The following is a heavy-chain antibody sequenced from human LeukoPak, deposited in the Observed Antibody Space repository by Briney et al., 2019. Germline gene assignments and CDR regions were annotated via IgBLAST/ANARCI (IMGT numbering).Heavy chain of an antibody. J-gene: IGHJ4*02. CDR2: TYTSGST. D-gene: IGHD4-23*01. Sequence: SSETLSLTCTVSGGSISSYYWSWIRQPAGKGLEWIGHTYTSGSTNYNPSLKSRVTISVDTSKNQFSLKLSSVTAADTAVYYCARGAAVASPHYWGQGTLVTVSS. CDR1: GGSISSYY. V-gene: IGHV4-4*08. CDR3: ARGAAVASPHY.